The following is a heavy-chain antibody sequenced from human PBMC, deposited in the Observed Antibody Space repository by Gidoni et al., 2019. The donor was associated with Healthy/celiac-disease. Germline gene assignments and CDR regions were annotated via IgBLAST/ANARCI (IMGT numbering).Heavy chain of an antibody. CDR2: IYYSGST. Sequence: QVQLQESGPGLVKPSETLSLTCTVSGGSISSYYWSWIRQPPGKGLEWIGYIYYSGSTNYNPSLKSRVTISVDTSKNQFSLKLSSVTAADTAVYYCARDRDSSGWFRWFDPWGQGTLVTVSS. CDR1: GGSISSYY. J-gene: IGHJ5*02. V-gene: IGHV4-59*01. CDR3: ARDRDSSGWFRWFDP. D-gene: IGHD6-19*01.